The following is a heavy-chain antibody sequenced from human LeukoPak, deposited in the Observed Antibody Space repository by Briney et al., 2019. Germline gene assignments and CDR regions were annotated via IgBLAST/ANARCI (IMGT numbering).Heavy chain of an antibody. V-gene: IGHV5-10-1*01. J-gene: IGHJ6*04. CDR2: IDPSDSYT. CDR1: GYSFTSYW. Sequence: GESLKISWKGSGYSFTSYWISWVRQIPGKGLEWMGRIDPSDSYTNYSPSFQGHVTISADKSISTAYLQWSSLKASDTAMYYCARRARDGMDVWGKGTTVTVSS. CDR3: ARRARDGMDV.